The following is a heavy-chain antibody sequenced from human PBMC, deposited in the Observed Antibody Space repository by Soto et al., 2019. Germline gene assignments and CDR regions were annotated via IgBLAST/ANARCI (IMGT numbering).Heavy chain of an antibody. CDR1: GFTFSSYA. V-gene: IGHV3-23*01. D-gene: IGHD6-13*01. J-gene: IGHJ3*02. Sequence: EVQLLESGGGLVQPGGSLRLSCAASGFTFSSYAMSWVRQAPGKGLEWVSAISGSGGSTYYADSVKGRFTISRDNSKNTRDLQMTSLRAEDTAVYYCAKPVGCSWSLLAFDIWGQGTMVTVSS. CDR3: AKPVGCSWSLLAFDI. CDR2: ISGSGGST.